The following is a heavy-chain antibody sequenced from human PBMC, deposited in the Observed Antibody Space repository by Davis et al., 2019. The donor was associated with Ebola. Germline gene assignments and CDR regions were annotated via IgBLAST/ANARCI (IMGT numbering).Heavy chain of an antibody. CDR3: AKGGVLRILEWLGV. D-gene: IGHD3-3*01. CDR2: INNDGSNT. J-gene: IGHJ6*04. Sequence: PGGSLRLSCVASEFSFSNYWMHWVRQVPGKGLGWVSRINNDGSNTDYADSVKGRFTISRDNAKNTLYLQMNSLRVEDTAVYFCAKGGVLRILEWLGVWGKGTTVTVSS. CDR1: EFSFSNYW. V-gene: IGHV3-74*01.